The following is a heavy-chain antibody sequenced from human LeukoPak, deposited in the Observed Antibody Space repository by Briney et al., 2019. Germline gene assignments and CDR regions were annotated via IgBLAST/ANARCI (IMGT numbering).Heavy chain of an antibody. CDR3: ARRASAGTGPDVFDI. J-gene: IGHJ3*02. CDR1: GYSFTRYW. Sequence: GESLKISCKGSGYSFTRYWIGWVRTIPGKGLEWMGIIYPGDSDTRDSPSFQGQVTMPADKSISTAYLQWKSLRASDTAMYYCARRASAGTGPDVFDIWGQGTMATVSS. V-gene: IGHV5-51*01. D-gene: IGHD6-13*01. CDR2: IYPGDSDT.